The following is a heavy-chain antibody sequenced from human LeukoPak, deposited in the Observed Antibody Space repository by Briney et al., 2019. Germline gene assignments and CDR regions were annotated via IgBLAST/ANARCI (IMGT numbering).Heavy chain of an antibody. CDR3: ARRGSYSGTSGYSSSWYGEFDY. D-gene: IGHD6-13*01. Sequence: PGRSLRLSCAASGFTFSSYAMHWVRQAPGKGLEWVAVISYDGSNKYYADSVKGRSTISRDNSKNTLYLQMNSLRAEDTAVYYCARRGSYSGTSGYSSSWYGEFDYWGQGTLVTVSS. J-gene: IGHJ4*02. V-gene: IGHV3-30-3*01. CDR2: ISYDGSNK. CDR1: GFTFSSYA.